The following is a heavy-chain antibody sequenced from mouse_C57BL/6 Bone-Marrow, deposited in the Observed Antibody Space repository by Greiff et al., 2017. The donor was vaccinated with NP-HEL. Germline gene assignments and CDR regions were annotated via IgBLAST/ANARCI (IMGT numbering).Heavy chain of an antibody. CDR2: INPYNGGT. V-gene: IGHV1-19*01. D-gene: IGHD1-1*01. Sequence: EVQLVESGPVLVKPGASVKMSCKASGYTFTDYYMNWVKQSHGKSLEWIGVINPYNGGTSYNQKFKGKATLTVDKSSSTAYMELNSLTSEDSAVYYCASWYYGFYYAMDYWGQGTSVTVSS. J-gene: IGHJ4*01. CDR1: GYTFTDYY. CDR3: ASWYYGFYYAMDY.